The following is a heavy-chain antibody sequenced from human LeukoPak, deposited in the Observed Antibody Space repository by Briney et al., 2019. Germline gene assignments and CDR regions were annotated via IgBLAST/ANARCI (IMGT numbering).Heavy chain of an antibody. V-gene: IGHV4-31*03. D-gene: IGHD3-3*01. J-gene: IGHJ6*03. CDR2: IYYSGST. CDR1: GGSISSGGYY. Sequence: PSQTLSLTCTVSGGSISSGGYYWSWIRQHPGKGLEWIGYIYYSGSTYYNPSLKSRVTISVDTSKNQFSLKLSSVTAADTAVYYCARRQGAPYYDFWSGSLGYYYYYMDVWGKGTTVTVSS. CDR3: ARRQGAPYYDFWSGSLGYYYYYMDV.